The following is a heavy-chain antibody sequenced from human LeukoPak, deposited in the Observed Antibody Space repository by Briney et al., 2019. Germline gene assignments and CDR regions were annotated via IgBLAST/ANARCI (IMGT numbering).Heavy chain of an antibody. CDR1: GGSISSGGYY. CDR2: IYHSGST. V-gene: IGHV4-30-2*01. CDR3: ARGLGSSGYYYADY. D-gene: IGHD3-22*01. J-gene: IGHJ4*02. Sequence: SQTLSLTCTVSGGSISSGGYYWSWIRQPPGKGLEWIGYIYHSGSTYYNPSLKSRVTISVDRSKNQFSLKLSSVTAADTAAYYCARGLGSSGYYYADYWGQGTLVTVSS.